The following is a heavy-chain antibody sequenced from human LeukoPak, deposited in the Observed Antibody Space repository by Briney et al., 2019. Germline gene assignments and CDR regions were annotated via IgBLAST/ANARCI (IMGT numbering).Heavy chain of an antibody. CDR1: GFTVSSNY. Sequence: PGGSLRLSCAASGFTVSSNYLSWVRQAPGKGLEWVSVIYSGGSTYYADSVKGRFTISRDNSKNTLYPQMNSLRAEDTAVYYCARDLIHSGYDNFDYWGQGTLVTASS. J-gene: IGHJ4*02. CDR2: IYSGGST. CDR3: ARDLIHSGYDNFDY. V-gene: IGHV3-66*01. D-gene: IGHD5-12*01.